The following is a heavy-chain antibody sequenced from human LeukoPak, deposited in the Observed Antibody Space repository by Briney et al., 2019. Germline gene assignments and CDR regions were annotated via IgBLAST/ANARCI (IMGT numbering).Heavy chain of an antibody. V-gene: IGHV3-21*01. J-gene: IGHJ4*02. D-gene: IGHD3-10*01. Sequence: GGSLRLSCAASGFTFSSYSMNWVRQAPGKGLERVSSISSSSSYIYYADSVKGRFTISRDNAKNSLYLQMNSLRAEDTAVYYCARDPHYYGSGSYYDYWGQGTLVTVSS. CDR1: GFTFSSYS. CDR2: ISSSSSYI. CDR3: ARDPHYYGSGSYYDY.